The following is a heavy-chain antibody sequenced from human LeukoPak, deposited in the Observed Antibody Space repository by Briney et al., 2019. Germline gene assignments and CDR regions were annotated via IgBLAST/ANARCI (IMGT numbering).Heavy chain of an antibody. CDR2: IYPDDSNN. V-gene: IGHV5-51*01. CDR1: AYSFTNYW. Sequence: GESLKISCKGSAYSFTNYWIGWVRQMPGKGLEWRGVIYPDDSNNRYNPSLQGQVTISADTSISTAYLQWSRLEASDTAIYYCARGGEVRYFDFLVYWGQGTLVTVSS. CDR3: ARGGEVRYFDFLVY. D-gene: IGHD3-9*01. J-gene: IGHJ4*02.